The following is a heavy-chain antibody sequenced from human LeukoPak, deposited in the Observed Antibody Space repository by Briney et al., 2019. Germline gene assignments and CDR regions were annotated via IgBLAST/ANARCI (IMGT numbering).Heavy chain of an antibody. Sequence: GGSLRLSCAASGFTFSSYSMNWVRQAPGKGLEWVSSISSSSSYIYYADSVKGRFTTSRDNAKNSLYLQMNSLRAEDTAVYYCARSITGTTYVEDYWGQGTLVTVSS. V-gene: IGHV3-21*01. D-gene: IGHD1-20*01. CDR1: GFTFSSYS. CDR3: ARSITGTTYVEDY. J-gene: IGHJ4*02. CDR2: ISSSSSYI.